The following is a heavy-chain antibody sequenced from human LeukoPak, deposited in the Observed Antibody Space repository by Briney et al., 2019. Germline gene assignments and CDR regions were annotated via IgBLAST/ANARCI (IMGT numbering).Heavy chain of an antibody. Sequence: GESLKISFEGSGYIFTTYWIGWVRRMPGKGLEWMGAIYPGDSETTYSPSFQGQVTISVDKSIRTAYLQWSSLKASDSAIYYCAAASSSTSAGYFQDWGQGTLVTVSS. CDR2: IYPGDSET. J-gene: IGHJ1*01. CDR1: GYIFTTYW. D-gene: IGHD2-2*01. V-gene: IGHV5-51*01. CDR3: AAASSSTSAGYFQD.